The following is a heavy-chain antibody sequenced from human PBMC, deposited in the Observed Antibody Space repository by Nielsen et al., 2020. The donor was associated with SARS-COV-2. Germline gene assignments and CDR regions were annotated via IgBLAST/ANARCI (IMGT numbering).Heavy chain of an antibody. V-gene: IGHV1-8*01. J-gene: IGHJ6*02. D-gene: IGHD2-21*02. CDR2: MNPNSGNT. CDR3: ARVYCGGDCYSANRYYYYYGMDV. Sequence: ASVKVSCKASGYTFTSYDINWARQATGQGLEWMGWMNPNSGNTGYAQKFQGRVTMTRNTSISTAYMELSSLRSEDTAVYYCARVYCGGDCYSANRYYYYYGMDVWGQGTTVTVSS. CDR1: GYTFTSYD.